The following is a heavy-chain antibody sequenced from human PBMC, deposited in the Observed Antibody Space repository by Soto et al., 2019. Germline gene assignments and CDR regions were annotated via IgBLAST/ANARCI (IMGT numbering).Heavy chain of an antibody. CDR2: ISAYNGNT. D-gene: IGHD3-3*01. Sequence: ASVKVSCKASGYTFTSYYMHWVRQAPGQGLEWMGWISAYNGNTNYAQKLQGRVTMTTDTSTSTAYMELRSLRSDDTAVYYCARDESGYAHYWGQGTLVTVSS. V-gene: IGHV1-18*04. J-gene: IGHJ4*02. CDR3: ARDESGYAHY. CDR1: GYTFTSYY.